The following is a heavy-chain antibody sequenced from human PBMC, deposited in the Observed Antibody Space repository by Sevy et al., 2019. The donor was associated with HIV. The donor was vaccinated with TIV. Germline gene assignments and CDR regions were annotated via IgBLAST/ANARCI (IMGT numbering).Heavy chain of an antibody. CDR1: GFTFSSYA. CDR3: AKEAVAVADSRYYYMDV. D-gene: IGHD6-19*01. J-gene: IGHJ6*03. CDR2: ISSAAGGST. Sequence: GGSLRLSCAASGFTFSSYAMSWVRQAPGKGLEWVSAISSAAGGSTYYADSVKGRFTISRDNSKKTLNLQMNSLRVEDTAVYYCAKEAVAVADSRYYYMDVWGKGTTVTVSS. V-gene: IGHV3-23*01.